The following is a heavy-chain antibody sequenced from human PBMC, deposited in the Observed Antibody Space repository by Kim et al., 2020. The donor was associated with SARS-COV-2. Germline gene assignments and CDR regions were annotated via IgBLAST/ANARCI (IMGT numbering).Heavy chain of an antibody. Sequence: GGTTEYAASVKGRFTISRDDSKSMAYLQMNSLKIEDTAVYYCTREDSSGWDWGQGTLVTVSP. J-gene: IGHJ4*02. CDR2: GGTT. V-gene: IGHV3-49*02. CDR3: TREDSSGWD. D-gene: IGHD6-19*01.